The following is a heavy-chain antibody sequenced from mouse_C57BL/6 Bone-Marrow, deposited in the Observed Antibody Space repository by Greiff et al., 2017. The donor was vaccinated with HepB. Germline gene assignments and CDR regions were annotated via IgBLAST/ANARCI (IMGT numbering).Heavy chain of an antibody. Sequence: EVQVVESGGGLVKPGGSLKLSCAASGFTFSDYGMHWVRQAPGKGLEWVAYISSGSSTIYYGDTLKGRFTISRDNAKNTLFLQMTSLRSEDTAMYYCARGYYYGSSPFAYWGQGTLVTVSA. CDR1: GFTFSDYG. J-gene: IGHJ3*01. V-gene: IGHV5-17*01. CDR2: ISSGSSTI. CDR3: ARGYYYGSSPFAY. D-gene: IGHD1-1*01.